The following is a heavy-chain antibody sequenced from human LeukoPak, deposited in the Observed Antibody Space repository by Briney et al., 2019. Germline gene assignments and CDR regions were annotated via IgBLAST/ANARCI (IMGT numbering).Heavy chain of an antibody. J-gene: IGHJ4*02. CDR1: GGSISSYY. CDR3: ARVYYDSSGYYYPEYYFDY. V-gene: IGHV4-59*01. Sequence: PSETLSLTCTVSGGSISSYYWSWIRQPPGKGLEWIGYIYYSGSTNYNPSLKSRVTISIDTSKNQFSLKLSSVTAADTAVYYCARVYYDSSGYYYPEYYFDYWGQGTLVTVSS. CDR2: IYYSGST. D-gene: IGHD3-22*01.